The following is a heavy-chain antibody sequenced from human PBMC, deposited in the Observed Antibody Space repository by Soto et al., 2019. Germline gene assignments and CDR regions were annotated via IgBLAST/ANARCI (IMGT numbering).Heavy chain of an antibody. J-gene: IGHJ4*02. V-gene: IGHV1-58*01. Sequence: QMQLVQSGPEVKKPGTSVKVSCKASGFTFTSSAVQWVRQARGQRLEWIGWIVVGSGNTNYAQKFQERVTITRDMSTSTAYMELSSLRSEDTAVYYCAASLSRRGYCSGGSCSSPLDYWGQGTLVTVSS. D-gene: IGHD2-15*01. CDR1: GFTFTSSA. CDR3: AASLSRRGYCSGGSCSSPLDY. CDR2: IVVGSGNT.